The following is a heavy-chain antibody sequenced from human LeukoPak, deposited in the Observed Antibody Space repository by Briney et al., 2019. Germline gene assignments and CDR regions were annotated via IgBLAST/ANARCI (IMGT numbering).Heavy chain of an antibody. CDR3: ARADSSSWYYLRNDAFDI. CDR2: IYTSGST. V-gene: IGHV4-59*10. Sequence: PSETLSLTCAVYGGSFSSYYWSWIRQPAGKGLEWVGRIYTSGSTNYNPSLKSRVTMSVDTSKNQFSLKLSSVTAADTAVYYCARADSSSWYYLRNDAFDIWGQGTMVTVSS. D-gene: IGHD6-13*01. J-gene: IGHJ3*02. CDR1: GGSFSSYY.